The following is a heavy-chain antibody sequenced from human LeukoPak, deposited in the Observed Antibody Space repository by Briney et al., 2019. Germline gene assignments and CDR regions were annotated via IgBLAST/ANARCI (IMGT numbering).Heavy chain of an antibody. CDR3: ARAPANYYGSGSYFPFDY. J-gene: IGHJ4*02. V-gene: IGHV1-69*04. Sequence: ASVKVSCKASGGTFSSYAISWVRQAPGQGLEWMGRIIPILGIANYAQKFQGRVTITADKSTSTAYMELSSLRSEDTAVYYCARAPANYYGSGSYFPFDYWGQGTLVAVSS. D-gene: IGHD3-10*01. CDR1: GGTFSSYA. CDR2: IIPILGIA.